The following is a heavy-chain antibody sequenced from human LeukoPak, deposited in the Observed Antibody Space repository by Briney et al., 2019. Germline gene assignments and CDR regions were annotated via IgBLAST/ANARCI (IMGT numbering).Heavy chain of an antibody. CDR2: IYYSGST. J-gene: IGHJ5*02. CDR1: GGSISSSSYY. CDR3: ARGVTVAGTGGWFDP. Sequence: PSETLSLTCTVSGGSISSSSYYWGWIRQPPGKGLEWIGSIYYSGSTYYNPSLKSRVTISVDTSKNQFSLKLSSVTAADTAVYYCARGVTVAGTGGWFDPWGQGTLVTVSS. D-gene: IGHD6-19*01. V-gene: IGHV4-39*07.